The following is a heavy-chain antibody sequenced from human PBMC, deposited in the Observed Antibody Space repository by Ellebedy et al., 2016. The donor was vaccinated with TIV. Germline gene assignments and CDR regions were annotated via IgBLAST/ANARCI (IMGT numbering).Heavy chain of an antibody. V-gene: IGHV3-33*08. CDR3: ARSADYGDYADY. Sequence: PSETLSLTCAASGFTFSSYGMHWVRQAPGKGLEWVAVVWYDGSNKYYADSVKGRFTISRDNSKNTLYLQMNSLRAEDTAVYYCARSADYGDYADYWGQGTLVTVSS. CDR2: VWYDGSNK. J-gene: IGHJ4*02. D-gene: IGHD4-17*01. CDR1: GFTFSSYG.